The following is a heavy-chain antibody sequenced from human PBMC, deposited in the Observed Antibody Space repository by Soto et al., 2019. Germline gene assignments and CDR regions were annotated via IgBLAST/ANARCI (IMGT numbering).Heavy chain of an antibody. J-gene: IGHJ6*02. D-gene: IGHD3-3*01. V-gene: IGHV1-2*04. CDR2: INPNSGGT. Sequence: QVQLVQSGAEVKKPGASVKVSCKASGYTFTGYYMHWVRQAPGQGLEWMGWINPNSGGTNYAQKFQGWVTMTRDTSSSTAYMELSRLRSDDTAVYYCARGPTGYDFWSGYFSGSYYGMDVWGQGTTVTVSS. CDR1: GYTFTGYY. CDR3: ARGPTGYDFWSGYFSGSYYGMDV.